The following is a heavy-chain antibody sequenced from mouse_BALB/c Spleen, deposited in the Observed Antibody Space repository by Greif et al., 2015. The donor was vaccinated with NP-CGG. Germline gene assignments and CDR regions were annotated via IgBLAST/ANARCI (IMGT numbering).Heavy chain of an antibody. CDR2: IRNKANGYTA. V-gene: IGHV7-3*02. Sequence: EVKLVESGGGLVQPGSSLRLSCATSGFTFTDYYMSWVRQPPGKALEWLGFIRNKANGYTADYSSSVQGRFTISRDNSQSFLFLQMNTRRAESRATYYCAREKNYDTYCYVDVWVPGTTVTVSS. D-gene: IGHD2-4*01. CDR3: AREKNYDTYCYVDV. CDR1: GFTFTDYY. J-gene: IGHJ1*01.